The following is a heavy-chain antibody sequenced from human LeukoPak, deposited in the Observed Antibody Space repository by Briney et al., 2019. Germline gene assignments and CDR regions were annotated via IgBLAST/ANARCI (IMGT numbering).Heavy chain of an antibody. CDR3: ARVDGDYPRFDY. Sequence: PSETLSLTCTVSGGSISSGGYYWSWIRQHPGKGLEWIGYIYYSGSTYYNPSLKSRVTISVDTSKNQFSLKLSSVTAADTAVYYCARVDGDYPRFDYWGQGTLVNVFS. CDR2: IYYSGST. D-gene: IGHD4-17*01. CDR1: GGSISSGGYY. J-gene: IGHJ4*02. V-gene: IGHV4-31*03.